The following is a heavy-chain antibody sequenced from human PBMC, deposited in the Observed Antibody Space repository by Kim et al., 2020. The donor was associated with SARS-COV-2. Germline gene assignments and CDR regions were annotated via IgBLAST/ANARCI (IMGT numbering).Heavy chain of an antibody. J-gene: IGHJ6*03. D-gene: IGHD3-10*01. V-gene: IGHV3-53*01. CDR2: IYSGGST. Sequence: GGSLRLSCAASGFTVSSNYMSWVRQAPGKGLEWVSVIYSGGSTYYADSVKGRFTISRDNSKNTLYLQMNSLRAEDTAVYYCAREGITMVQGVKAYYYYMDVWGKGTTVTVSS. CDR3: AREGITMVQGVKAYYYYMDV. CDR1: GFTVSSNY.